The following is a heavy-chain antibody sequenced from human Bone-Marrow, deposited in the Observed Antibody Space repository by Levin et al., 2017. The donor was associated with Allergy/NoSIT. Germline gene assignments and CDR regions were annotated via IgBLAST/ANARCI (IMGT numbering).Heavy chain of an antibody. D-gene: IGHD3-22*01. J-gene: IGHJ3*02. V-gene: IGHV1-3*04. CDR2: ISTGNADT. CDR1: GYTFTNYV. Sequence: PGESLKISCKASGYTFTNYVIHWMRQAPGQRLEWMAWISTGNADTKYSQKFQDRVILSRDTSASTAYMDLSSLRSEDTAVYYCAIGYYANSAGYYAFDIWGQGTMVTVSS. CDR3: AIGYYANSAGYYAFDI.